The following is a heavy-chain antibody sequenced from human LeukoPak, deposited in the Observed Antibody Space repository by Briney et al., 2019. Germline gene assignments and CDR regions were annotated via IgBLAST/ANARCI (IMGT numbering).Heavy chain of an antibody. CDR2: ITDRGGDT. CDR3: AKGKRGNYDY. Sequence: GGSLRLSCAASGFTFSTYAMTWVRQAPGKGLEWVSSITDRGGDTYFADSVKGRFTLFRDNSKNMLYLQMNSLRAEDTAVYYCAKGKRGNYDYWGQGALVTVSS. V-gene: IGHV3-23*01. CDR1: GFTFSTYA. D-gene: IGHD1-26*01. J-gene: IGHJ4*02.